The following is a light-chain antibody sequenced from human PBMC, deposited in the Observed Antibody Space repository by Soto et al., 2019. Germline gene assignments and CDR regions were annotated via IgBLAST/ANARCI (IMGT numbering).Light chain of an antibody. V-gene: IGLV2-14*01. CDR3: LSKTSTISYV. CDR1: TSDVGGYYY. CDR2: EVS. Sequence: QSVLTQPASVSGSPGQSIAISCTGTTSDVGGYYYVSSYQQHPGKVPKLLIHEVSNRPSGVSNRFSGSKSGNTASLTISGLQAEGEADYYCLSKTSTISYVFGTGTKRTVL. J-gene: IGLJ1*01.